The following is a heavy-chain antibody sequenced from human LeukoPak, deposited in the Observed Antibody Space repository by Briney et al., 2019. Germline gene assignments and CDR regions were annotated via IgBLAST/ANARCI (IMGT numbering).Heavy chain of an antibody. J-gene: IGHJ4*02. D-gene: IGHD6-13*01. Sequence: ASVKVSCKASGYTFATYGFCWVRQAPGHGLEWMGWISANSGKTDYAQKFQGRVTMTTDTSTTTAYMELRSLRPDDTALYFCAKVAGDRMDHWGQGTLLTASS. CDR1: GYTFATYG. CDR2: ISANSGKT. CDR3: AKVAGDRMDH. V-gene: IGHV1-18*01.